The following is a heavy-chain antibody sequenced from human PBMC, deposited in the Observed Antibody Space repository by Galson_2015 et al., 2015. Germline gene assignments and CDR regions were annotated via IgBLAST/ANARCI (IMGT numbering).Heavy chain of an antibody. D-gene: IGHD4-11*01. Sequence: SVKVSCKASGYTFTSYAMHWVRQAPGQRLEWMGWINPGSGNTRYSQKFPARVTITRDTSANTAYMELSSLRSEDTAVYYCARGEYDYKFDYWGQGTLVTVSS. J-gene: IGHJ4*02. V-gene: IGHV1-3*01. CDR3: ARGEYDYKFDY. CDR2: INPGSGNT. CDR1: GYTFTSYA.